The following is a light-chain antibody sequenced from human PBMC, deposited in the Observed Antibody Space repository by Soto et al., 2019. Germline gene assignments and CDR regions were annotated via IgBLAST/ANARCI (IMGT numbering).Light chain of an antibody. Sequence: DIQLTQSPSILSASVGDRVTITCRASQSVRSWLAWYQQKPGKAPNLLIYYASNLASGVPSRFSGSGSGTEYTLSISSLQPEDFATYFCQQYNSHSLYSFGQATTLEIK. V-gene: IGKV1-5*01. CDR2: YAS. CDR1: QSVRSW. CDR3: QQYNSHSLYS. J-gene: IGKJ2*01.